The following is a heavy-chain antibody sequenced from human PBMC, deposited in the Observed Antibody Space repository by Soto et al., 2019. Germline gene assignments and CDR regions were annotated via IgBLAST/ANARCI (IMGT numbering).Heavy chain of an antibody. V-gene: IGHV1-8*01. Sequence: QVQLVQSGAEVKTPGASVKVSCKASGYTFATYDINWVRQAPGQGLEWMGWMNPNSGNTGYAQKFXXRXXMTRDTALSVAHMELSSLRNEDTAVYYCARSDGYNFNWLDSWGQRTLVTVSA. D-gene: IGHD2-21*01. CDR1: GYTFATYD. CDR2: MNPNSGNT. CDR3: ARSDGYNFNWLDS. J-gene: IGHJ5*01.